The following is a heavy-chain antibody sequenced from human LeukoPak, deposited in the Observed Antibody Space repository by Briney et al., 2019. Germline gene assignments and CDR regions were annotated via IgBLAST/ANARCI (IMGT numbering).Heavy chain of an antibody. CDR1: GFTFSSYA. D-gene: IGHD2-15*01. V-gene: IGHV3-23*01. Sequence: GGSLRLSCAASGFTFSSYAMSWVRQAPGKGLEWVSPISDSGGNTYYADSVKGRFTISRDNSKNTLYLQMNSLRAEDTALYYCAKDGFRGDCIGGSCYPFDPWGQGTLVTVSS. J-gene: IGHJ5*02. CDR3: AKDGFRGDCIGGSCYPFDP. CDR2: ISDSGGNT.